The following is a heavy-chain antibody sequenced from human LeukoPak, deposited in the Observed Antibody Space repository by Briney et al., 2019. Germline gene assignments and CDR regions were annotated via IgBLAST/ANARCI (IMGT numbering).Heavy chain of an antibody. J-gene: IGHJ6*02. Sequence: GGSLRLSCAASGFTFSDYGMHWARQAPGKGLEWVSRIDSDGSSTSYADSVKGRFTISRDNAKNTLYLQMNSLRAEDTAVYYCANANIRPLSTDMDVWGQGTTVTVSS. CDR2: IDSDGSST. V-gene: IGHV3-74*01. CDR3: ANANIRPLSTDMDV. CDR1: GFTFSDYG. D-gene: IGHD2/OR15-2a*01.